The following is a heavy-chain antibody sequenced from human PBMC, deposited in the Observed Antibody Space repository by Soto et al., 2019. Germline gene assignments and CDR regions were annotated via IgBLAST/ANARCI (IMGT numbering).Heavy chain of an antibody. V-gene: IGHV4-4*02. CDR2: IYHSGST. J-gene: IGHJ4*02. Sequence: SETLSLTCAVSGGSISSSNWWSWVRQPPGKGLEWIGEIYHSGSTNYNPSLKSRVTISVDKSKNQFSLKLSSVTAADTAVYYCASIGGRITIFGVVNPSADYWGQGTLVTVSS. CDR1: GGSISSSNW. CDR3: ASIGGRITIFGVVNPSADY. D-gene: IGHD3-3*01.